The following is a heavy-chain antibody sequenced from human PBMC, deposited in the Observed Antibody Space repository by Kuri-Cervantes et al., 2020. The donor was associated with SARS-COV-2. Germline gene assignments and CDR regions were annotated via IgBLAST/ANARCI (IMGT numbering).Heavy chain of an antibody. Sequence: SETLSLTCTVSGYSISSGYYWGWIPQPTGKGLEWIGSIYHSGSTYYNPSLKSRVTISVDTSKNQFSQKLSSVTAADTAVYYGARHRKIRFLEWLSPFDYWGQGTLVTVSS. D-gene: IGHD3-3*01. CDR1: GYSISSGYY. CDR3: ARHRKIRFLEWLSPFDY. CDR2: IYHSGST. V-gene: IGHV4-38-2*02. J-gene: IGHJ4*02.